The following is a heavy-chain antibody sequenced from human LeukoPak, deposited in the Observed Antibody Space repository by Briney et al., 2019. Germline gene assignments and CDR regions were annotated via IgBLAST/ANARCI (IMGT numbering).Heavy chain of an antibody. V-gene: IGHV1-69*04. CDR2: IIPILGIA. Sequence: SVKVSCKASGGTFSSYAISWVRQAPGQGLEWMGRIIPILGIANYALKFQGRVTITADKSTSTAYMELSSLRSEDTAVYYCARARDDYGDYKYDYYYGMDVWGQGTTVTVSS. D-gene: IGHD4-17*01. CDR3: ARARDDYGDYKYDYYYGMDV. J-gene: IGHJ6*02. CDR1: GGTFSSYA.